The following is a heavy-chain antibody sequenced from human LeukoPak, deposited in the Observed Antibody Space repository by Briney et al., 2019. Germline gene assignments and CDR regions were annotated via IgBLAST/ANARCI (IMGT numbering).Heavy chain of an antibody. CDR2: IYYSGST. Sequence: PSETLSLTCTVSGGSISSYYWSWIRQPPGKGLEWIGYIYYSGSTNYNPSLKSRVTISVDTSMNQFSLKLSSVTAADTAVYYCARDLAVVGATLGAFDIWGQGTMVTVSS. J-gene: IGHJ3*02. CDR1: GGSISSYY. V-gene: IGHV4-59*01. CDR3: ARDLAVVGATLGAFDI. D-gene: IGHD1-26*01.